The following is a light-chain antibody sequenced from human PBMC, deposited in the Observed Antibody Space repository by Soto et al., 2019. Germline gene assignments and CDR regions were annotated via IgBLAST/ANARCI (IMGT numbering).Light chain of an antibody. CDR3: SSYTRSTTLVV. J-gene: IGLJ2*01. V-gene: IGLV2-14*01. CDR1: SSDIGAYNY. CDR2: DVN. Sequence: QSVLTQPASVSGSPGQSITISCTGTSSDIGAYNYVSWYQQHPGKAPKLMIYDVNNRPSGVSNRFSGSKSGNTASLTISGLKAEDEADYYCSSYTRSTTLVVFGGGTKLTVL.